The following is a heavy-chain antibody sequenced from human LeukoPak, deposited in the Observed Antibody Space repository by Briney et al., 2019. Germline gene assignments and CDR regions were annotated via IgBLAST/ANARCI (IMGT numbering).Heavy chain of an antibody. D-gene: IGHD4-17*01. V-gene: IGHV3-15*01. CDR3: ARESLGDYVFLSDYGMDV. J-gene: IGHJ6*02. CDR1: GFTFSDVW. Sequence: GGSLRLSCAASGFTFSDVWMSWVRQAPGKGLEWVGRIKTKTDAETTDYAAAVKGRFTISRDDSKNTLYLQMNSLRAEDTAVYYCARESLGDYVFLSDYGMDVWGQGTTVTVSS. CDR2: IKTKTDAETT.